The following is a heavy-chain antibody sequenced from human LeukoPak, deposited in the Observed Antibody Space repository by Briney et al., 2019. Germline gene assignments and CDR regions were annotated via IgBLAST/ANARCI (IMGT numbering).Heavy chain of an antibody. CDR1: GGSISSNSYY. CDR2: IYYSGST. CDR3: ARTRYYYNSRSYGAPYYFDY. D-gene: IGHD3-10*01. J-gene: IGHJ4*02. V-gene: IGHV4-39*01. Sequence: SETLSFTCAVSGGSISSNSYYWGWIRQPPGKGLEWIGRIYYSGSTYYNPSLKSRVTISVDTSKNQFSLKLSSVTAADTAVYYCARTRYYYNSRSYGAPYYFDYWGQGTLVTVSS.